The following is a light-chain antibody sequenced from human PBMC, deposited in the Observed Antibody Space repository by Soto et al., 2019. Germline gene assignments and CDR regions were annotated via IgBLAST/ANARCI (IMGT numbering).Light chain of an antibody. CDR1: QSVAKNY. CDR2: GAS. CDR3: QQYTTSPLT. J-gene: IGKJ4*01. V-gene: IGKV3-20*01. Sequence: ENVLTQSPDTLSLSPGERGTLSCRASQSVAKNYLARYQQKPGQAPRLLIYGASSRATGIPDRFSGTGSGTGFTLAISRLEPEDLAVYYCQQYTTSPLTFGGGTKVEIK.